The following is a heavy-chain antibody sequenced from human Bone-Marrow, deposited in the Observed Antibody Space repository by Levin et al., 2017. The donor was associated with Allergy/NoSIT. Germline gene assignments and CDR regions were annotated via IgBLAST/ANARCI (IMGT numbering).Heavy chain of an antibody. D-gene: IGHD6-13*01. CDR2: ITSSGSFI. CDR1: GFIFGDYY. CDR3: ARERGSSRWLHFFDF. J-gene: IGHJ4*02. Sequence: GESLKISCAASGFIFGDYYMSWIRQAPGKGLEWLAHITSSGSFIYYADSIKGRFTISRDNAKNSVYLQMNSLRAEDTAVYYCARERGSSRWLHFFDFWGQGALVTVSS. V-gene: IGHV3-11*01.